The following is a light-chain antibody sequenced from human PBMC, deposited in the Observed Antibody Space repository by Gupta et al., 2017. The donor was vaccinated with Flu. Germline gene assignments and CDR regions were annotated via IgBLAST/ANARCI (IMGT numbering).Light chain of an antibody. V-gene: IGLV1-47*01. Sequence: QSVLTQPPSASATPGLRVTISCSGSVSNIGSNYVYWYQHLPGAAPHLLIYRSDQRPSGVPERVSGSKSDTSASLAITGVRSEDEADYYCAAWDDTLNSWVFGGGTKLTVL. CDR1: VSNIGSNY. CDR2: RSD. J-gene: IGLJ3*02. CDR3: AAWDDTLNSWV.